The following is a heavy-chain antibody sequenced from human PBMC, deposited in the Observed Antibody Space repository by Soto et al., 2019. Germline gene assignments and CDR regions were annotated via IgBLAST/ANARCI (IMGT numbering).Heavy chain of an antibody. CDR1: GFSLNTGGPG. CDR3: AHRGYGDYPRDNWFDP. J-gene: IGHJ5*02. CDR2: IYWNEDK. D-gene: IGHD4-17*01. Sequence: GSGPTLVNPTQTLTLTCTFSGFSLNTGGPGVGWIRQPPGKALEWLALIYWNEDKRYSPSLKSRLTIAKDTSKNQVVLIMTNMDPVDTATYYCAHRGYGDYPRDNWFDPWGQGTLVTVSS. V-gene: IGHV2-5*01.